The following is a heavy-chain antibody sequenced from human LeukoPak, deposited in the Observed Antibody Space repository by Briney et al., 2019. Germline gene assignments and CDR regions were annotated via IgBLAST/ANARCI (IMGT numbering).Heavy chain of an antibody. CDR2: ISSSSSTI. CDR3: ARVSSGSYQPGDFDY. J-gene: IGHJ4*02. V-gene: IGHV3-48*01. D-gene: IGHD1-26*01. CDR1: GFTFSSYS. Sequence: PGGSLRLSCAASGFTFSSYSMNWVRQAPGKGLEWVSYISSSSSTIYYADSVKGRFTISRDNAKNSLYLQMNSLRAEDTAVYYCARVSSGSYQPGDFDYWGQGTLVTVSS.